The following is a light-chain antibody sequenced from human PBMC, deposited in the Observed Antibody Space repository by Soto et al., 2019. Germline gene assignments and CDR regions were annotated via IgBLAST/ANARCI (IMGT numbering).Light chain of an antibody. J-gene: IGKJ4*01. CDR1: QSISDN. CDR3: QQYKSWPPLT. V-gene: IGKV3-15*01. CDR2: GAS. Sequence: DIVMTQSPAILSVSLGERATLSCLASQSISDNLAWYQQRSGQAPRLLIYGASTRATGVPARFSGSGSGTAFTLTLSSLQSDDFAIYYCQQYKSWPPLTFGGGTKVE.